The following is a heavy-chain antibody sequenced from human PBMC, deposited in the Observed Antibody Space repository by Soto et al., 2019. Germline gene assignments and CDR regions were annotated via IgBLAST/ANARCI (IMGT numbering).Heavy chain of an antibody. CDR2: INPNSGGT. Sequence: ASVKVSCKASGYTFTGYYMHWVQQAPGQGLEWMGWINPNSGGTNYAQKFQGRVTMTRDTSISTAYMELSRLRSDDTAVYYCARSIAAAGTFDPWGQGTLVTVSS. V-gene: IGHV1-2*02. CDR1: GYTFTGYY. J-gene: IGHJ5*02. D-gene: IGHD6-13*01. CDR3: ARSIAAAGTFDP.